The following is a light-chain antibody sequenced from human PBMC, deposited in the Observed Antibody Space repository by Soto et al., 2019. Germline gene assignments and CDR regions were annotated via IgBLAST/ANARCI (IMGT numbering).Light chain of an antibody. CDR2: DVS. CDR3: GSYTTSTAPGL. V-gene: IGLV2-14*01. CDR1: SSDVGGYNY. J-gene: IGLJ1*01. Sequence: QSVLTQSASVSGSPGQSICISCTGTSSDVGGYNYVSWYQQHPGKAPKLMIYDVSDRPSGVSNRFSGSKSGNTASLTISGLQAEDEADYYCGSYTTSTAPGLFGTGTKVTVL.